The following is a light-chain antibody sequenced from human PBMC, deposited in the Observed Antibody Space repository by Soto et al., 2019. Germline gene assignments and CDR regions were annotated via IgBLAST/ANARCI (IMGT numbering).Light chain of an antibody. CDR2: AAS. CDR3: QQYYSYPRT. V-gene: IGKV1-8*01. Sequence: AIRMTQSPSSLSASTGDRVTITCRASQGISSYLAWYQQKPGKAPKLLIYAASTLQSGVPSRFSGSGARTDCTLTISCLQSEDFATYYGQQYYSYPRTFGQGTKVEIK. J-gene: IGKJ1*01. CDR1: QGISSY.